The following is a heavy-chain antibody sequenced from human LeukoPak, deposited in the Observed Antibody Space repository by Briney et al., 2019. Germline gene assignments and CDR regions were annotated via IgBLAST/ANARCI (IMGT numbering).Heavy chain of an antibody. J-gene: IGHJ4*02. Sequence: RASETLSLTCTVSGGSISSSSYYWGWIRQPPGKGLEWIGSIYYSGSTYYNPSLKSRVTISVDTSKNQFSLKLSSVTAADTAVYYCARLAAMVTYYFDYWGQGTLVTVSS. CDR1: GGSISSSSYY. D-gene: IGHD5-18*01. CDR3: ARLAAMVTYYFDY. V-gene: IGHV4-39*01. CDR2: IYYSGST.